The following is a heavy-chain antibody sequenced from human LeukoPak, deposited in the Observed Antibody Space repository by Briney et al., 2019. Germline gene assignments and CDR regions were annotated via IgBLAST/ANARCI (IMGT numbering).Heavy chain of an antibody. J-gene: IGHJ4*02. CDR3: ARSLWFGESWGNFDY. V-gene: IGHV4-4*07. D-gene: IGHD3-10*01. CDR2: INSSGST. CDR1: GGSISSYY. Sequence: SETLSLTCTVSGGSISSYYWSWVRQPAGKGLEWIGRINSSGSTNYNPSLKSRVAMSVDTSKNQFSLKLSSVTAADTAVYFCARSLWFGESWGNFDYWGQGTLVTVSS.